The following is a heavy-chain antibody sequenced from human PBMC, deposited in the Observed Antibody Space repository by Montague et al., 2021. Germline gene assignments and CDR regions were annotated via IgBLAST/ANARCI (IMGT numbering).Heavy chain of an antibody. CDR1: GFTISSWA. CDR3: ANFRQSVEMDV. Sequence: SRRLSCAASGFTISSWAMSWVRQAPGKGLECVSIINASGGKTHYADSVTGRFTISRDRSKNTLYLQVDSLRVEDTAVYYCANFRQSVEMDVWGQGTRVTVSS. V-gene: IGHV3-23*01. CDR2: INASGGKT. J-gene: IGHJ6*02. D-gene: IGHD3-3*01.